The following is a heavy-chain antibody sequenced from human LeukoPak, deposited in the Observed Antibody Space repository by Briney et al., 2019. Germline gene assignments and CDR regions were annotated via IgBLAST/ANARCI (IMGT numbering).Heavy chain of an antibody. CDR2: INSDGSST. D-gene: IGHD3-22*01. CDR3: ARAYDSSGYLDY. V-gene: IGHV3-74*01. Sequence: GGSLRLSCAASGFTFSSYWMHWVRQAPGKGLVWVSRINSDGSSTSYADSVKRRFTISRDNAKTTLYLQMNSLRAEDTAVYYCARAYDSSGYLDYWGQGTLVTVSS. J-gene: IGHJ4*02. CDR1: GFTFSSYW.